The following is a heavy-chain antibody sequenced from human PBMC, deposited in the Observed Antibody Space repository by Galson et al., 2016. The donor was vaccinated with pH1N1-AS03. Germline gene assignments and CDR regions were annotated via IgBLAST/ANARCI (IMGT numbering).Heavy chain of an antibody. J-gene: IGHJ4*02. D-gene: IGHD3-3*01. CDR2: ISYSGFT. CDR3: ARLYDVWSGYPSFES. CDR1: GSSITTNY. Sequence: LSLTCTISGSSITTNYWIWIRQPPGKGLQWIGYISYSGFTNYNPSLRSRVTISIDTSKNQFSLKMRSVAAADTALYFCARLYDVWSGYPSFESWGQGILVTVSS. V-gene: IGHV4-59*01.